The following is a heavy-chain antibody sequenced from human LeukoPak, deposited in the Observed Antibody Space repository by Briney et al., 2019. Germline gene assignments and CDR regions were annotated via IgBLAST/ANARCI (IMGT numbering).Heavy chain of an antibody. CDR1: GFTFSSYS. J-gene: IGHJ6*02. CDR2: ISSSSSTI. V-gene: IGHV3-48*04. Sequence: GGSLRLSCAASGFTFSSYSMNWVRQAPGKGLEWVSYISSSSSTIYYADSVKGRFTISRDNAKNSLYLQMNSLRAEDTALYYCATMTTVTRWSYYYYYGMDVWGQGTTVTVSS. D-gene: IGHD4-11*01. CDR3: ATMTTVTRWSYYYYYGMDV.